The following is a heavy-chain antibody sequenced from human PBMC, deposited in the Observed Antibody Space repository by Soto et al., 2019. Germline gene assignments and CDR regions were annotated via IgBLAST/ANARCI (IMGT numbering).Heavy chain of an antibody. Sequence: PSETLSLTCTVSGGSISSYYWSWIRQPPGKGLEWIGYIYYSGSTNYNPSLKSRVTISVDTSKNQFSLKLSSVTAADTAVYYCARSITIIDNWFDPWGQGTLVTVSS. CDR1: GGSISSYY. CDR2: IYYSGST. CDR3: ARSITIIDNWFDP. D-gene: IGHD3-10*01. J-gene: IGHJ5*02. V-gene: IGHV4-59*01.